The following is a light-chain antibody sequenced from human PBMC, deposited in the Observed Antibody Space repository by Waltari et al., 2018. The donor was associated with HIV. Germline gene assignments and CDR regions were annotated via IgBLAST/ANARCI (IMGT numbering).Light chain of an antibody. CDR3: QQFYSVPLT. V-gene: IGKV1-27*01. J-gene: IGKJ3*01. Sequence: DIQMTQSPTSLSAPIGDSVSIICRASEDIKNYLNWYHQKPGKPPKLLISDASILQTGTPSWVTGKCSGTHFSLVISSLQSDDVGSFFCQQFYSVPLTCGPGTRV. CDR2: DAS. CDR1: EDIKNY.